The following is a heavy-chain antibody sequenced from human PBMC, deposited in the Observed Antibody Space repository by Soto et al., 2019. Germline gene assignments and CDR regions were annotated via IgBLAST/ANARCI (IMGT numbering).Heavy chain of an antibody. V-gene: IGHV1-2*04. Sequence: GASVKVTCEASGYIFTGYYMHWVRQAPGQGLERMGWINPNSGGTNYAQKFQGWVTMTRDTSISTAYMELSRLRSDDTAVYYCASVPHKPGSDYYYLMDVWAQPTTDT. CDR3: ASVPHKPGSDYYYLMDV. CDR1: GYIFTGYY. J-gene: IGHJ6*02. D-gene: IGHD6-25*01. CDR2: INPNSGGT.